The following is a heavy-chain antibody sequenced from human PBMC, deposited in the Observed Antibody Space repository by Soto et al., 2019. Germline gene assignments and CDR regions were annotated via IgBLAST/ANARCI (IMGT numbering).Heavy chain of an antibody. CDR3: ARTAQLSPNWFDP. CDR1: GFTFSSYW. CDR2: IKQDGSEK. Sequence: GGSLILSCAASGFTFSSYWMSWVRQAPGKGLEWVANIKQDGSEKYYVDSVKGRFTISRDNAKNSLYLQMNSLRAEDTAVYYCARTAQLSPNWFDPWGQGTLVTVSS. V-gene: IGHV3-7*01. J-gene: IGHJ5*02. D-gene: IGHD6-13*01.